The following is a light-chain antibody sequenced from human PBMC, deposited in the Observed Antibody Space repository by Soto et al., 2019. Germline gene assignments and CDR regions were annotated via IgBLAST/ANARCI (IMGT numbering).Light chain of an antibody. CDR3: MQALQTPT. CDR1: QSLLHSNGYNY. CDR2: LGS. V-gene: IGKV2-28*01. Sequence: EIVMTQSPLSLPVTPGEPASISCRSSQSLLHSNGYNYLDWYLQKPGQSPQLLIYLGSNRASGVPDRFSGSGSGTDFTLKISRVEAEDVGVYYCMQALQTPTFGQGTNVDI. J-gene: IGKJ1*01.